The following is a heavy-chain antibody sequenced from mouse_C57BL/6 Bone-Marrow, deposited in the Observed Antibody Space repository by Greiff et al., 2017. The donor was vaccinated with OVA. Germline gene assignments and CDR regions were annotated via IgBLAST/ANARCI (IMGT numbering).Heavy chain of an antibody. Sequence: VQLQQSGPGLVAPSQSLSITCTVSGFSLTSYGVDWVRQSPGKGLEWLGVIWGVGSTNYNSALKSRLSISKDNSKSQVFLKMNSLQTDDTAMYYCASEGYGGAMDYWGQGTSVTVSS. D-gene: IGHD3-1*01. CDR3: ASEGYGGAMDY. J-gene: IGHJ4*01. CDR2: IWGVGST. CDR1: GFSLTSYG. V-gene: IGHV2-6*01.